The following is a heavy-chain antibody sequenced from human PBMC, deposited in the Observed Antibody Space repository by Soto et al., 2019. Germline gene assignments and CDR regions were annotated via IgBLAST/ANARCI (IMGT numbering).Heavy chain of an antibody. Sequence: SETLSLTCAVYGGSFSGYYWSWIRQPPGKGLEWIGEINHSGSTNYNPSLKSRVTISVDTSKNQFSLKLSSVTAADTAVYYCARALGSSSWYEYDYWGQGTLVTVSS. CDR2: INHSGST. D-gene: IGHD6-13*01. J-gene: IGHJ4*02. CDR1: GGSFSGYY. V-gene: IGHV4-34*01. CDR3: ARALGSSSWYEYDY.